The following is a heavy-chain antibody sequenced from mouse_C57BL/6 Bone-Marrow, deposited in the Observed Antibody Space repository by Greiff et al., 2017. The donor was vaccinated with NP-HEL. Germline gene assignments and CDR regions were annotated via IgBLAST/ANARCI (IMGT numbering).Heavy chain of an antibody. CDR3: ARGASDYYGSTSFAY. CDR2: IYPSDSET. Sequence: VQLQQPGAELVRPGSSVKLSCKASGYTFTSYWMDWVKQRPGQGLEWIGNIYPSDSETHYNQKFKDKATLTVDKSSSTAYMQLSSLTSEDSAVYYCARGASDYYGSTSFAYGGQGTLVTVSA. D-gene: IGHD1-1*01. V-gene: IGHV1-61*01. CDR1: GYTFTSYW. J-gene: IGHJ3*01.